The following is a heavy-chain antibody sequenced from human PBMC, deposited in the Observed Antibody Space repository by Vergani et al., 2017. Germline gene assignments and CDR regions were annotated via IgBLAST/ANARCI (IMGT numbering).Heavy chain of an antibody. CDR2: ISGSGGST. J-gene: IGHJ6*03. V-gene: IGHV3-23*01. CDR1: GFTFSSYA. CDR3: AKDGAVAGTFDYYYYYDMDV. Sequence: EVQLLESGGGLVQPGGSLRLSCAASGFTFSSYAMSWVRQAPGKGLEWVSAISGSGGSTYYADSVKGRFTISRDNSKNTLYLQMNSLRAEDTAVYYCAKDGAVAGTFDYYYYYDMDVWGKGTTVTVSS. D-gene: IGHD6-19*01.